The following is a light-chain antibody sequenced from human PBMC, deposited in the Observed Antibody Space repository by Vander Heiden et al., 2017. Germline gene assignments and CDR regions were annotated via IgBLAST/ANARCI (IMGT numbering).Light chain of an antibody. Sequence: SVLTQTPSASGTPGQRVTISCSGSSTNIGSNTVNWYQQHPGTAPVLLIYSNNQRPSGVPDRFSGSKSGTSASLAISGLQSEDEADYYCAAWDDGLDGPVVFGGGTKLTVL. J-gene: IGLJ2*01. CDR3: AAWDDGLDGPVV. V-gene: IGLV1-44*01. CDR1: STNIGSNT. CDR2: SNN.